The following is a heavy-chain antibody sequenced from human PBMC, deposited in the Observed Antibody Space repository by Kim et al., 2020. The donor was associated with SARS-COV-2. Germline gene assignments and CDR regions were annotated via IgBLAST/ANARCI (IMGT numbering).Heavy chain of an antibody. Sequence: GGSLILSCAASGFTFSSYAMSWVRQAPGKGLEWVSAISGSGGSTYYADSVKGRFTISRDNSKNTLYLQMNSLRAEDTAVYYCAKDVRDCSSTSCYYYYYYYGMDVWRQGTTVTVSS. CDR2: ISGSGGST. D-gene: IGHD2-2*01. V-gene: IGHV3-23*01. CDR1: GFTFSSYA. J-gene: IGHJ6*02. CDR3: AKDVRDCSSTSCYYYYYYYGMDV.